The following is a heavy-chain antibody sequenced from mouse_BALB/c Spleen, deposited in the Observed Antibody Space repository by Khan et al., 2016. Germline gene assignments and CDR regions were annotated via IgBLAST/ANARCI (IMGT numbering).Heavy chain of an antibody. Sequence: VQLKESGPGLVKPSPSLSLTCTVTGYSIICDYAWNWIRQFPGNRLEWIGSISYSGSTSYNPSHKRRISITRDTSKNQLFLQLNSVTSEDTATYYCARSDDGDKDAMDYWGQGTAVTVTS. J-gene: IGHJ4*01. CDR2: ISYSGST. D-gene: IGHD1-1*01. CDR3: ARSDDGDKDAMDY. V-gene: IGHV3-2*02. CDR1: GYSIICDYA.